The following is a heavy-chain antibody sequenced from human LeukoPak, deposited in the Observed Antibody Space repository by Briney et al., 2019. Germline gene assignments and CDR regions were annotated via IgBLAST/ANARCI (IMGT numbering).Heavy chain of an antibody. Sequence: GSLRLSCAASGFIFGSYEMNWVRQTPGKGLELASYISSSGSTIYYADSVKGRFTISRDNAKNSLYLQMNRLKVEDTALYYCARGLFLSGYLDAFDIWGQGTVVTVSS. CDR2: ISSSGSTI. D-gene: IGHD3-22*01. CDR1: GFIFGSYE. V-gene: IGHV3-48*03. J-gene: IGHJ3*02. CDR3: ARGLFLSGYLDAFDI.